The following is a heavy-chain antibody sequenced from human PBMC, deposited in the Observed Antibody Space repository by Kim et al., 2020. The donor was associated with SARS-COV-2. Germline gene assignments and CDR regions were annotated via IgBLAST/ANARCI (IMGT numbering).Heavy chain of an antibody. Sequence: YTQKFQGRDTMTKDTSTDKAYMELSSLRSEDPAVYYCATSGGYDFFDYWGQGTLVTVSS. V-gene: IGHV1-24*01. D-gene: IGHD5-12*01. J-gene: IGHJ4*02. CDR3: ATSGGYDFFDY.